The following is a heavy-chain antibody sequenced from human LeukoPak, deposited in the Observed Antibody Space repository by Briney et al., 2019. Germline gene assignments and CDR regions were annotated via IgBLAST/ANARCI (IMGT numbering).Heavy chain of an antibody. CDR2: IYPGDSDT. J-gene: IGHJ4*02. CDR3: ARLEYPQGGALGALGFDY. Sequence: GESLKISCKGSGYSFTSYWIGWVRQMPGKGLEWMGIIYPGDSDTRYSPSFQGQVTISADKSISTAYLQWSSLKASDTAMYCCARLEYPQGGALGALGFDYWGQGTLVTVSS. V-gene: IGHV5-51*01. CDR1: GYSFTSYW. D-gene: IGHD3-16*01.